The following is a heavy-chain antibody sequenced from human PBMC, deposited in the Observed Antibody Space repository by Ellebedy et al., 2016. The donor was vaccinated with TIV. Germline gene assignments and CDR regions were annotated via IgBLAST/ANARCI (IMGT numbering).Heavy chain of an antibody. CDR1: GFTFSSYA. Sequence: GGSLRLXXAASGFTFSSYAMSWVRQAPGKGLEWVSAISGSGGSTYYADSVKGRFTISRDNSKNTLYLQMNSLRAEDTAVYYCAKDMGDGYNFRGYFDYWGQGTLVTVSS. CDR2: ISGSGGST. D-gene: IGHD5-24*01. V-gene: IGHV3-23*01. CDR3: AKDMGDGYNFRGYFDY. J-gene: IGHJ4*02.